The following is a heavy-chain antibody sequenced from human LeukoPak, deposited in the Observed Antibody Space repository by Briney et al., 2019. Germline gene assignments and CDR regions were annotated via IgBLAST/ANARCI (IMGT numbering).Heavy chain of an antibody. CDR1: GFTFNSYA. J-gene: IGHJ4*02. CDR2: ISGSGGGT. D-gene: IGHD1-26*01. Sequence: GGSLRLSCAASGFTFNSYAMSWVRQAPEKGLEWVSTISGSGGGTYYADSVKGRFTISRDDSKNTLYLQVNSLRAEDTAVYYCVKDLGRYRNNCFDYWGQGTLVTVSS. V-gene: IGHV3-23*01. CDR3: VKDLGRYRNNCFDY.